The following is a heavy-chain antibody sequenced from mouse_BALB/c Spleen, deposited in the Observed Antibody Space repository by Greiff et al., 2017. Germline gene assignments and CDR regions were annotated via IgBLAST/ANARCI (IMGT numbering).Heavy chain of an antibody. CDR1: GYTFTNYW. D-gene: IGHD2-1*01. J-gene: IGHJ4*01. V-gene: IGHV1-63*02. CDR3: ARKGGNYDAMDY. Sequence: QVQLQQSGAELVRPGTSVKISCKASGYTFTNYWLGWVKQRPGHGLEWIGDIYPGGGYTNYNEKFKGKATLTADTSSSTAYMQLSSLTSEDSAVYFCARKGGNYDAMDYWGQGTSVTVSS. CDR2: IYPGGGYT.